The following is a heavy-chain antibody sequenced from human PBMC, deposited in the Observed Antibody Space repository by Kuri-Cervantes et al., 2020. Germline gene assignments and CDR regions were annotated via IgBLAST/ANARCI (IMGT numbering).Heavy chain of an antibody. J-gene: IGHJ4*02. CDR1: GFTFSSYS. CDR2: IRHDGSNK. D-gene: IGHD4-17*01. CDR3: ARGFRATVTSGFYFDY. Sequence: GGSLRLSCAASGFTFSSYSMNWVRQAPGKGLEWVAFIRHDGSNKNYADSVKGRFTISRDNSKNTLYLQMNSLRVEDTAVYYCARGFRATVTSGFYFDYWGQGTLVTVSS. V-gene: IGHV3-30*02.